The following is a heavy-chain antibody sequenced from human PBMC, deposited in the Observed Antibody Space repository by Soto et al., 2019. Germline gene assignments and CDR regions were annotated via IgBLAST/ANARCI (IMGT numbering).Heavy chain of an antibody. CDR3: ARGPISGSYYRRQFDY. D-gene: IGHD1-26*01. Sequence: PGGSLRLSCAASGFTFSSYAMSWVRQAPGKGLEWVSSISSSGSNTYYADSVKGRFTISRDNAKNSLYLQMNSLRAEDTAVYYCARGPISGSYYRRQFDYWGQGTLVTVSS. V-gene: IGHV3-23*01. CDR2: ISSSGSNT. CDR1: GFTFSSYA. J-gene: IGHJ4*02.